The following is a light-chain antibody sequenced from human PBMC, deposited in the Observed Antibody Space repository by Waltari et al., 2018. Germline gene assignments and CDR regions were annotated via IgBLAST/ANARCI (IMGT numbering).Light chain of an antibody. V-gene: IGKV1-39*01. Sequence: DIQMNQSPSSLSASVGDRVTITCRASHSITTYLNWYQQKPGKAPNLLIYAASSLQSGVPSRFSGSGSGTEFTLTISSLRPEDFATYYCQQTNTVPLTFGGGTKVEIK. CDR1: HSITTY. CDR3: QQTNTVPLT. CDR2: AAS. J-gene: IGKJ4*01.